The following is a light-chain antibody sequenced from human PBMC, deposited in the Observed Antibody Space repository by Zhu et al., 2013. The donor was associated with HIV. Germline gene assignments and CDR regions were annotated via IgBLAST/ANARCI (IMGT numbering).Light chain of an antibody. CDR1: QDIMNY. CDR2: DVS. CDR3: QQYNSYPPT. V-gene: IGKV1-16*01. J-gene: IGKJ4*01. Sequence: DMPLTQSPSSLSASVGDRVNITCRASQDIMNYLSWYQQKPGKVPKVLIFDVSKLERGVPSRFSGGGSGTEFTLTISGLQPDDFATYFCQQYNSYPPTFGGGTKLEIK.